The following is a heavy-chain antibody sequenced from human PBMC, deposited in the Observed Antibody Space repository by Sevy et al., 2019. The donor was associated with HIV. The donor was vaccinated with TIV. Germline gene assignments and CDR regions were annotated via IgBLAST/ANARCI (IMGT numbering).Heavy chain of an antibody. Sequence: GGSLRLSCAASEFTFNIYTMNWVRRAPGKGLEWVSSISSSSSYIYYADSVKGRFTISRDNAKNSPYLQMNSLRAEDTAVYYCARDRRTVTSGGAFDIWGQGTMVTVSS. CDR2: ISSSSSYI. J-gene: IGHJ3*02. CDR1: EFTFNIYT. CDR3: ARDRRTVTSGGAFDI. V-gene: IGHV3-21*01. D-gene: IGHD4-17*01.